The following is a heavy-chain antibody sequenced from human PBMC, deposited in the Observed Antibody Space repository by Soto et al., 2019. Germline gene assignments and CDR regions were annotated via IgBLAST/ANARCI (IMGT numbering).Heavy chain of an antibody. CDR2: NYYSGIT. V-gene: IGHV4-31*03. CDR3: CXRGSXIAGLYYGMDV. D-gene: IGHD6-13*01. CDR1: GGSISSGGXX. J-gene: IGHJ6*02. Sequence: QVQLQESGPGLVKPSQTLSLTCTVSGGSISSGGXXWTWIRQHPGKGLEWIGYNYYSGITYYNPSLKSRVTIXXXXSXXXXXXXXXXXXXXXXAXXXCXRGSXIAGLYYGMDVWGQGTTVTVSS.